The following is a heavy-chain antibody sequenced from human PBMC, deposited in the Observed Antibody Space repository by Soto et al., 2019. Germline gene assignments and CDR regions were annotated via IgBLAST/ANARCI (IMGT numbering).Heavy chain of an antibody. D-gene: IGHD6-19*01. V-gene: IGHV4-34*01. CDR2: INHSGST. J-gene: IGHJ4*02. Sequence: QVQLQQWGAGLLKPSETLSLTCAVYGGSFSGYYWSWIRQPPGKGLEWIGEINHSGSTNYNPSLKSRVTISVDTSENQFSLKLSSVTAADTAVYYCARLSVAVAGLDYWGQGTLVTVSS. CDR1: GGSFSGYY. CDR3: ARLSVAVAGLDY.